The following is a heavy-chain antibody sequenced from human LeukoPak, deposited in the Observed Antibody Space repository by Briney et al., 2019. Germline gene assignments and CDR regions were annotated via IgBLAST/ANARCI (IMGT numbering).Heavy chain of an antibody. CDR3: AKDSPDSSEVYDYYGMDV. V-gene: IGHV3-30*18. Sequence: PGGSLRLSCAASGFTFSNYGMHWVRQAPGKGLEWVAVISYDGSNKYYADSVKGRFTISRDNSKNTLYLQMYSLGAEDTAVYYCAKDSPDSSEVYDYYGMDVWGQGTTVTVSS. D-gene: IGHD3-22*01. J-gene: IGHJ6*02. CDR2: ISYDGSNK. CDR1: GFTFSNYG.